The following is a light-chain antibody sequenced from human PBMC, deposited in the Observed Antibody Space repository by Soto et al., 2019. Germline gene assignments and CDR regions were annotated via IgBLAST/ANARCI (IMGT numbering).Light chain of an antibody. CDR2: GAS. Sequence: EIVLTQSPGTLSLSPGERATLSCRASQSVSSSYLAWYQQKPGQAPRLLIYGASSRATSIPDRFGGSGSGTDFTLIISRLEPEDFAVYYCQQYGNSPWTFGQGTKVDIK. V-gene: IGKV3-20*01. J-gene: IGKJ1*01. CDR3: QQYGNSPWT. CDR1: QSVSSSY.